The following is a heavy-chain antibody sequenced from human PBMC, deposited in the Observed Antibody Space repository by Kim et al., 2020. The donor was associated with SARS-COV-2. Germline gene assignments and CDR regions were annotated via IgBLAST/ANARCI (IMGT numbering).Heavy chain of an antibody. CDR2: IREDGREK. Sequence: GGSLRLSCAASGFTFSRFWMNWVRQAPGKGLEWVASIREDGREKYYVDSVKGRFTISRDNAKNSLYLQMNSLRAEDTALYYCARDWRAAVDYWGQGTLVTVSS. V-gene: IGHV3-7*03. J-gene: IGHJ4*02. CDR3: ARDWRAAVDY. CDR1: GFTFSRFW. D-gene: IGHD6-25*01.